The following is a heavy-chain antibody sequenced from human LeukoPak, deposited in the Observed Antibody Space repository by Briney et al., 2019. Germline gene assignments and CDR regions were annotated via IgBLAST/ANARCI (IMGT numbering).Heavy chain of an antibody. J-gene: IGHJ5*02. CDR1: GGTFSSYA. Sequence: SVKVSCKASGGTFSSYAMSWVRQAPGQGLEWMGRIIPIFGTANYAQKFQGRVTITTDESTSTAYMELSSLRSEDTAVYYCASEYYDFWSGSDWFDPWGQGTLVTVSS. CDR3: ASEYYDFWSGSDWFDP. V-gene: IGHV1-69*05. D-gene: IGHD3-3*01. CDR2: IIPIFGTA.